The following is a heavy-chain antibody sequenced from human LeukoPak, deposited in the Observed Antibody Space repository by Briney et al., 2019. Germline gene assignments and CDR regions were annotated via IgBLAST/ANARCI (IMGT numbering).Heavy chain of an antibody. D-gene: IGHD3-3*01. CDR3: ARQLEWLRTFDY. J-gene: IGHJ4*02. Sequence: SETLSLTCTVSGGSISSNSYYWGWIRQPPGKGLEWIGSIYYSGSTYYNPSLKSRVTISVDTSKNQFSLKLSSVTAADTAVYYCARQLEWLRTFDYWGQGTLVTVSS. CDR1: GGSISSNSYY. CDR2: IYYSGST. V-gene: IGHV4-39*01.